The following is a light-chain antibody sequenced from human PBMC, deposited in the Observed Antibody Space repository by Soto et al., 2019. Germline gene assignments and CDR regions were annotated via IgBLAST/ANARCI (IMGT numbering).Light chain of an antibody. CDR1: QSLLHTDGYNY. J-gene: IGKJ5*01. CDR2: LGS. Sequence: EIVMTQSPLSLPVTPGEPASISCRSSQSLLHTDGYNYLDWYLQKSGQSPQLLIYLGSSRASGVPDRFSGSGSGTDFTLKISRVEAEDVGVYYCMQALQSPVTFGQGTRLDIK. V-gene: IGKV2-28*01. CDR3: MQALQSPVT.